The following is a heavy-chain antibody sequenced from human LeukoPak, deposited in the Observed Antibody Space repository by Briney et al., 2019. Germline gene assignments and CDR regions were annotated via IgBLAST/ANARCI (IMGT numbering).Heavy chain of an antibody. CDR2: ISWNSGST. CDR3: ARAPITSPFYFDY. J-gene: IGHJ4*02. V-gene: IGHV3-9*01. D-gene: IGHD2-2*01. CDR1: GFTFDDYA. Sequence: AGRSLRLSCAVSGFTFDDYAMHWVRQAPGKGLEWVSGISWNSGSTGYADPLRGRFTLSRDNAKNSLYLQMDSLRAEDTALYYCARAPITSPFYFDYWGQGTLATVSS.